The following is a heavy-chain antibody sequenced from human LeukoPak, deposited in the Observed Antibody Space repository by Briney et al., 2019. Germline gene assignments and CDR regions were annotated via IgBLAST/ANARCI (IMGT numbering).Heavy chain of an antibody. D-gene: IGHD4-11*01. Sequence: GESLKISCKASGYSFSNYWIGWVRQMPGKGLEWMGIIYPGDSDTRYSPSFQGQDTISADKSITTGYLQWSSLKASDTAMYYCARAPTSVSNPYYFDYWGQGALVTVSS. J-gene: IGHJ4*02. CDR1: GYSFSNYW. V-gene: IGHV5-51*01. CDR3: ARAPTSVSNPYYFDY. CDR2: IYPGDSDT.